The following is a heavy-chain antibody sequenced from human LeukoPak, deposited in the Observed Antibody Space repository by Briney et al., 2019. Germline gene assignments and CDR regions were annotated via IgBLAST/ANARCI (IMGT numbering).Heavy chain of an antibody. V-gene: IGHV3-30*02. CDR2: IRYDGNNK. CDR3: AKDNPLDY. J-gene: IGHJ4*02. CDR1: GFTFSNYG. Sequence: GGSLRLSCGVSGFTFSNYGMLWVRQAPGKGLEWVAFIRYDGNNKLYADSVKGRFTISRDNTKNTVYLHINSLRTEDTALYYCAKDNPLDYWGQGTLVIVSS. D-gene: IGHD1-14*01.